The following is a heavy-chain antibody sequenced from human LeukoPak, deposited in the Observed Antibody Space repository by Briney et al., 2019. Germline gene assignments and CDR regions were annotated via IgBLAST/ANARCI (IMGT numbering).Heavy chain of an antibody. Sequence: SETLSLTCTVSGGSISSSSYYWGWIRQPPGKGLEWIGSIYYSGSTYYNPSLKSRITISVDTSENRFSLKLSSVTATDTAVYYCARDCSGGSCYGAFDIWGQGTMVTVSS. J-gene: IGHJ3*02. V-gene: IGHV4-39*07. CDR3: ARDCSGGSCYGAFDI. CDR1: GGSISSSSYY. D-gene: IGHD2-15*01. CDR2: IYYSGST.